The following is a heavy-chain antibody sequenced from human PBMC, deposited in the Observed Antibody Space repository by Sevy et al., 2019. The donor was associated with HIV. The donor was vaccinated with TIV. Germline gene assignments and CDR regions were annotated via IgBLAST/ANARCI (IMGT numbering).Heavy chain of an antibody. D-gene: IGHD2-15*01. Sequence: GESLKISCQASGYTFTRYWIGWVRQLPGKGLEWMGIIYPGDSHTLYSPSFQGQVTISADKSITTAYLQWNSLTASDTAMFYCATLAGNCNTTHCSSHGYFDNWGQGTLVTASS. J-gene: IGHJ4*02. CDR1: GYTFTRYW. CDR2: IYPGDSHT. CDR3: ATLAGNCNTTHCSSHGYFDN. V-gene: IGHV5-51*01.